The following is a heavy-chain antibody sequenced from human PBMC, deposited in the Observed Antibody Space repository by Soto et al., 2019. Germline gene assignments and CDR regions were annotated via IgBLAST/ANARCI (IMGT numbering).Heavy chain of an antibody. V-gene: IGHV1-46*01. Sequence: ASVKVSCKASGYTFTSYYMHWVRQAPGQGLEWMGIINPSGGSTSYAQKFQGRVTMTRDTSTSTVYMELSSLRAEDTAVYYCARDLYSSGWLTGFDPWGQGTLVTVSS. CDR3: ARDLYSSGWLTGFDP. CDR2: INPSGGST. CDR1: GYTFTSYY. D-gene: IGHD6-19*01. J-gene: IGHJ5*02.